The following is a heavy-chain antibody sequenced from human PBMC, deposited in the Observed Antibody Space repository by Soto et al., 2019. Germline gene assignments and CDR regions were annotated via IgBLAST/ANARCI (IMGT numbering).Heavy chain of an antibody. D-gene: IGHD6-13*01. J-gene: IGHJ4*02. CDR3: ARCTKRQQPLVRAAYVNY. CDR2: INHSGST. CDR1: GGSFSGYC. Sequence: PSETLSLTCAVCGGSFSGYCWSWSRQPPGQGLEWIGEINHSGSTNYIPSLKSRVTIAVDTSKNQFCLKLSSVSAADTAVYYCARCTKRQQPLVRAAYVNYWGQGTLVTVSS. V-gene: IGHV4-34*01.